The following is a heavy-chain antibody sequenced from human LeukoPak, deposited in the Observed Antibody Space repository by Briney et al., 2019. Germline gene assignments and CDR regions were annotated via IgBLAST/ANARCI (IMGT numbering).Heavy chain of an antibody. CDR3: ARGVIGNYYGSGGIDY. CDR1: GYTFTGYY. Sequence: ASVKVSCKASGYTFTGYYMHWVRQAPGQELEWMGWINPNSGGTNYAQKFQGRVTMTRDTSISTAYMELSRLRSDDTAVYYCARGVIGNYYGSGGIDYWGQGTLVTVSS. D-gene: IGHD3-10*01. V-gene: IGHV1-2*02. CDR2: INPNSGGT. J-gene: IGHJ4*02.